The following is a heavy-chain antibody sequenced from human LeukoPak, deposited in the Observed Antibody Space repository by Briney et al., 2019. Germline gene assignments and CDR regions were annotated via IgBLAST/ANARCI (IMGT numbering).Heavy chain of an antibody. CDR2: INEDGSET. CDR3: AKRNTFWFFEN. CDR1: GFMFNDFW. J-gene: IGHJ4*02. Sequence: PGGSLRLSCGASGFMFNDFWMSWVRQVPGKGLERVANINEDGSETDYVDSVKGRFTISRDNAQNSVYLEMDSLRGDDTGVYFCAKRNTFWFFENWGQGALVTVSS. V-gene: IGHV3-7*01. D-gene: IGHD3-9*01.